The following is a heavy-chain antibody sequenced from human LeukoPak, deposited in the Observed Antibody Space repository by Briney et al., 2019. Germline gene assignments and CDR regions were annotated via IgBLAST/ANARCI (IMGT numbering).Heavy chain of an antibody. CDR2: ISSSGYYT. CDR3: ARSRYCSSTSCPYGIA. Sequence: GGSLRLSXAASGFIFGDYGMNWVRQAPGKGLEWVSRISSSGYYTDYTDSVKGRFTISRDSAKSSLYLQMDSLRAEDTALYFCARSRYCSSTSCPYGIAWGQGTLVTVSS. CDR1: GFIFGDYG. J-gene: IGHJ5*02. D-gene: IGHD2-2*01. V-gene: IGHV3-21*01.